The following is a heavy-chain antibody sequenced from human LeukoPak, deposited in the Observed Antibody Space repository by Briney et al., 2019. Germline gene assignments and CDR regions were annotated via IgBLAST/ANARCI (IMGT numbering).Heavy chain of an antibody. D-gene: IGHD4-17*01. CDR3: ARGRYYLDS. J-gene: IGHJ4*02. CDR2: ISWNSGSI. CDR1: GFTFDDYA. V-gene: IGHV3-9*01. Sequence: GGSLRLSCAASGFTFDDYAMHWVRHAPGKGLEWVSGISWNSGSIGYADSVKGRFTISRDNAKNTLYLQMSSLRAEDTAVYYCARGRYYLDSWGQGTLVTVSS.